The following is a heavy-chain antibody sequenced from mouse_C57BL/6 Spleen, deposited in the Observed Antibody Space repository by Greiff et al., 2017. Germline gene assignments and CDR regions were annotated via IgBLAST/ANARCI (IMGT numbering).Heavy chain of an antibody. V-gene: IGHV1-81*01. D-gene: IGHD3-2*02. CDR1: GYTFTSYG. J-gene: IGHJ2*01. CDR2: IYPRSGNT. Sequence: VQGVESGAELARPGASVKLSCKASGYTFTSYGISWVKQRAGQGLEWIGEIYPRSGNTYYNEKFKGKATLTADKSSSTAYMELRSLTSEDSAVYFCARVGSSGYVDYWGQGTTLTVSS. CDR3: ARVGSSGYVDY.